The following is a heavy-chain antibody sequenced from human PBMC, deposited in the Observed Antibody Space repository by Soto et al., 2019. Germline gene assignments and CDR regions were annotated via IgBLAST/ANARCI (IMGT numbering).Heavy chain of an antibody. Sequence: QVQLVQSGAEVKKPGASVKVSCKASGYTFTSYDINWVRQATGQGLEWMGWVNPNNGHTGYAQKFQGRVTMTRNTSISTAYMELDSLRSEDTAVYYCVRLFYYGSGSWLEWGQGTLVTVSS. D-gene: IGHD3-10*01. CDR1: GYTFTSYD. J-gene: IGHJ4*02. V-gene: IGHV1-8*01. CDR3: VRLFYYGSGSWLE. CDR2: VNPNNGHT.